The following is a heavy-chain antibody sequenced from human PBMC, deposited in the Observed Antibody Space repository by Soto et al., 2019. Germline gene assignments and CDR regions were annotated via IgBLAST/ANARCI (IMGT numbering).Heavy chain of an antibody. J-gene: IGHJ4*02. CDR1: GGTFSSYA. Sequence: ASVKVSCKASGGTFSSYAISWVRQAPGQGLEWMGWISAYNGNTNYAQKLQGRVTMTTDTSTSTAYMKLRSLRSDDTAVYYCARDPRGYSYAPDYWGQGTLVTVSS. V-gene: IGHV1-18*01. CDR3: ARDPRGYSYAPDY. CDR2: ISAYNGNT. D-gene: IGHD5-18*01.